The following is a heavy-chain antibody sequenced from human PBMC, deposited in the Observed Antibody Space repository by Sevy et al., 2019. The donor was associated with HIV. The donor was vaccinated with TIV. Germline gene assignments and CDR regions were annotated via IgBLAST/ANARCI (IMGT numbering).Heavy chain of an antibody. Sequence: ASVKVSCKVFGYTFTSHGIIWVRQAPGQGLEWMGWISAYSGDTKYAQNLQGRVTMTTDTSTSTAYMELRSLRSDDTAVYFCARAGAFYYDTSGFSNYWGQGTLVTVSS. D-gene: IGHD3-22*01. J-gene: IGHJ4*02. CDR3: ARAGAFYYDTSGFSNY. CDR1: GYTFTSHG. CDR2: ISAYSGDT. V-gene: IGHV1-18*04.